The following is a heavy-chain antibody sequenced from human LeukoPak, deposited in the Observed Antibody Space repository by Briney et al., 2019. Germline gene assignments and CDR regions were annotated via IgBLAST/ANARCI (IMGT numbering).Heavy chain of an antibody. Sequence: SEALSLTCTVSGDSISTYSWSWIRQPPGKGLEWIGYICYSGTTNYNPSLKSRVTISVDTSKNQFSLKLSSVTAADTAVYYCARKPIVNSAWYYFDYWGQGTLVTVSS. J-gene: IGHJ4*02. D-gene: IGHD3-22*01. CDR3: ARKPIVNSAWYYFDY. CDR2: ICYSGTT. V-gene: IGHV4-59*12. CDR1: GDSISTYS.